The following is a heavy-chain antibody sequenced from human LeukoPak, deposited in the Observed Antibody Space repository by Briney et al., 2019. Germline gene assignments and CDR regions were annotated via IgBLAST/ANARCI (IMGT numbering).Heavy chain of an antibody. CDR1: GGSISGSSYY. CDR3: ARSLMTLSDAFDI. CDR2: IYYSGST. J-gene: IGHJ3*02. Sequence: PSETLSLTCTVSGGSISGSSYYWGWIRQPPGKGLEWIGSIYYSGSTYYNPSLKSRVTISVDTSKNQFSLKLSSVTAADTAVYYCARSLMTLSDAFDIWGQGTMVTVSS. D-gene: IGHD2/OR15-2a*01. V-gene: IGHV4-39*01.